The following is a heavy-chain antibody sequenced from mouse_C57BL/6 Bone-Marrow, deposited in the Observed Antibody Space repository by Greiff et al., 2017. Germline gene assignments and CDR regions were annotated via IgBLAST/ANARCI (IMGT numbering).Heavy chain of an antibody. D-gene: IGHD1-1*01. CDR1: GYTFTSYG. CDR2: IYPRSGNT. CDR3: ARPYYYGSSQSFYAMDY. Sequence: QVQLQQSGAELARPGASVKLSCKASGYTFTSYGISWVKQRTGQGLEWIGEIYPRSGNTYSNEKFKGKATLTADKSSSTAYMGLRSLTSEDSAVYFCARPYYYGSSQSFYAMDYWGQGTSVTVSS. J-gene: IGHJ4*01. V-gene: IGHV1-81*01.